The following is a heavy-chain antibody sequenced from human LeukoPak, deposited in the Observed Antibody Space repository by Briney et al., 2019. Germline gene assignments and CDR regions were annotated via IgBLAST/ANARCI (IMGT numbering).Heavy chain of an antibody. Sequence: SETLSLTCTVSGGSISSSSYYWGWIRQPPGKGLEWIVNIDYSGSTYYNPSLKSRVTISVDTSKNQFSLKLSSVTAADTAVYYCVRHARDGYNYVEYWGQGALVTVSS. CDR2: IDYSGST. CDR1: GGSISSSSYY. CDR3: VRHARDGYNYVEY. J-gene: IGHJ4*02. D-gene: IGHD5-24*01. V-gene: IGHV4-39*01.